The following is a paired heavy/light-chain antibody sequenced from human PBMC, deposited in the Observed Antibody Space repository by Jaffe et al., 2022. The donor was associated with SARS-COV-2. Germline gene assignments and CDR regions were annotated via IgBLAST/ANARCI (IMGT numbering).Light chain of an antibody. CDR2: VAS. J-gene: IGKJ4*01. Sequence: DIQMTQSPSSVSASVGDRVTISCRASQAISSYLVWYQQKSGTAPKVLISVASSLQSGVPSRFSGSGSGTDFTLTISSLQPEDFATYYCQQAQSFPLTFGGGTKVEIK. CDR3: QQAQSFPLT. CDR1: QAISSY. V-gene: IGKV1-12*01.
Heavy chain of an antibody. J-gene: IGHJ5*02. D-gene: IGHD1-1*01. V-gene: IGHV4-39*02. Sequence: QLQLQESGPGLVKPSETLSLTCIVSGASISSSGDDWGWIRQPPGKGLEWIGVILYSGTTYYNPSLKSRLTISVDTSKSHFSLKLSSVTAADTAVYYCARWNRSLGSFDPWGQGTLVTVSS. CDR2: ILYSGTT. CDR3: ARWNRSLGSFDP. CDR1: GASISSSGDD.